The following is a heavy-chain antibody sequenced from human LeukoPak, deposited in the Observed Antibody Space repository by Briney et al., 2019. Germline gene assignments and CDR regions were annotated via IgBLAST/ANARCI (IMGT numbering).Heavy chain of an antibody. V-gene: IGHV1-18*01. CDR1: GYMYNRHG. D-gene: IGHD1-1*01. CDR2: VSFYTGNT. Sequence: ASVRVSCKTSGYMYNRHGISWVRQAPGQGLEWMGWVSFYTGNTNYARKFQDRITMTTDTSTGTAYVELRGLRSDDTALYYCGRTVDDGFDFWGQGSLVTVSP. J-gene: IGHJ4*02. CDR3: GRTVDDGFDF.